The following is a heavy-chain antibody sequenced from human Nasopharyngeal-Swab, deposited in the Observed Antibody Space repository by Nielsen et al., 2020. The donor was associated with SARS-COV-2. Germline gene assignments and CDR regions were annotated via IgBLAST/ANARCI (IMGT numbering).Heavy chain of an antibody. CDR1: GGSISSGGYY. Sequence: SETLSLSSTGSGGSISSGGYYWSWIRQHPGKGLEWIGYIYYSGSTYYNPSLKSRVTISVDTSKNQFSLKLSSVTAADTAVYYCARANGVRGVIVDYYYYMDVWGKGTTVTVSS. J-gene: IGHJ6*03. V-gene: IGHV4-31*03. D-gene: IGHD3-10*01. CDR2: IYYSGST. CDR3: ARANGVRGVIVDYYYYMDV.